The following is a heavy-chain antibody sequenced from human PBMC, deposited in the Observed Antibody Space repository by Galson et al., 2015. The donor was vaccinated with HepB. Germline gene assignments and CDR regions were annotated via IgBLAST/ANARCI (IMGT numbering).Heavy chain of an antibody. V-gene: IGHV3-66*01. CDR1: GLAVSSNY. Sequence: SLRLSCAASGLAVSSNYMSWVRQAPGKGLEWVSVIYSGGSTYYADSVKGRFTISRDNSKNTLYLQMNSLRAEDTAVYYCARDSLPRRLGATSWYFDLWGRGTLVTVSS. CDR2: IYSGGST. CDR3: ARDSLPRRLGATSWYFDL. J-gene: IGHJ2*01. D-gene: IGHD1-26*01.